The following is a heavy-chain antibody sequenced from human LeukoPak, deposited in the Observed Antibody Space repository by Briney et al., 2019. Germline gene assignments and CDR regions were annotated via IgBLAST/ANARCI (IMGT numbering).Heavy chain of an antibody. CDR2: ISGSGETT. Sequence: GGSLRLSCAASGFSFSSYVMSWVRQAPGKGLEWVSAISGSGETTYNADSVKGRFTISRDNSKNTLYLQMNSLRAEDTAVYYCAKDPSSGWYLGYFDYWGQGTLVTVSS. J-gene: IGHJ4*02. CDR3: AKDPSSGWYLGYFDY. V-gene: IGHV3-23*01. D-gene: IGHD6-19*01. CDR1: GFSFSSYV.